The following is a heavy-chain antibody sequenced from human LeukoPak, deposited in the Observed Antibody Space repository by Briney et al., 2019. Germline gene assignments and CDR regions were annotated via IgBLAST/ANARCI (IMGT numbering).Heavy chain of an antibody. CDR3: AKDLSSSSSVVVVAAKHDY. CDR2: ISGSGGST. D-gene: IGHD2-15*01. J-gene: IGHJ4*02. Sequence: GGSLRLSCAASGFTFSSYAMSWVRQAPGKGLEWVSAISGSGGSTYYADSVKGRFTISRDNPQNTLYLQMNSLRAEDTAVYYCAKDLSSSSSVVVVAAKHDYGGQGTLVTVSS. CDR1: GFTFSSYA. V-gene: IGHV3-23*01.